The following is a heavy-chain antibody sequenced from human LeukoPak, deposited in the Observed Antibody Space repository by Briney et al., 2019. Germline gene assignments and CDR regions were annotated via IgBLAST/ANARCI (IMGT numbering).Heavy chain of an antibody. J-gene: IGHJ4*02. D-gene: IGHD3-3*01. Sequence: ASVKVSCKASGYTFTSYGISWVRQAPGQGLEWMGWISAYNSNTNYAQKLQGRVTMTTDTSTSTAYMELRSLRSDDTAVYYCARGPPSRYDFWSYTLHDYWGQGTLVTVSS. CDR2: ISAYNSNT. CDR3: ARGPPSRYDFWSYTLHDY. V-gene: IGHV1-18*01. CDR1: GYTFTSYG.